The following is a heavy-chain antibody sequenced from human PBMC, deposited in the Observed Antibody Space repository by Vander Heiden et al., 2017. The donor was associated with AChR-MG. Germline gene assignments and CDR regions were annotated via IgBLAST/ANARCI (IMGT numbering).Heavy chain of an antibody. D-gene: IGHD3-10*01. Sequence: QVQLQESGPGLVKPSETLSLTCTVSGGSVSSGSYYWSWIRQPPGKGLEWIGYIYYSGRTNYNPALKSRVTISVDTSKNQFSLKLSSVTAADTAVYYCASGPIWFGGVCLPDKYYYYGMDVWGQGTTVTVSS. CDR2: IYYSGRT. CDR3: ASGPIWFGGVCLPDKYYYYGMDV. CDR1: GGSVSSGSYY. J-gene: IGHJ6*02. V-gene: IGHV4-61*01.